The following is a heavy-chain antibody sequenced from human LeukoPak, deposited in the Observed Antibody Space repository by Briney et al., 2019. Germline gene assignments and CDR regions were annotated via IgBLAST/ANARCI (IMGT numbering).Heavy chain of an antibody. J-gene: IGHJ4*02. Sequence: SGPTLVNPTQTLTLTCTFSGFSLTTSGVGVGWIRQPPGKALEWLASIYYNDDKRFSTSLRSRLTITKDTSKNQVVLTMTNMDPVDTATYYCIHRRELYDYGGHGFEHWGQGTLVTVSS. D-gene: IGHD4/OR15-4a*01. V-gene: IGHV2-5*01. CDR2: IYYNDDK. CDR1: GFSLTTSGVG. CDR3: IHRRELYDYGGHGFEH.